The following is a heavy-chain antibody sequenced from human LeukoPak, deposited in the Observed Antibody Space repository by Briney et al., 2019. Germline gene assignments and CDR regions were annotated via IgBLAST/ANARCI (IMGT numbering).Heavy chain of an antibody. D-gene: IGHD6-19*01. CDR1: GFTFSDYY. CDR3: AREVAVNF. CDR2: ISSSGSTI. Sequence: GGSLRLSCAASGFTFSDYYMNWVRQAPGKGLEWLAYISSSGSTIYYADSVKGRFTISRGNARNSLYLQMNSLRAEDTGVYYCAREVAVNFWGQGTLVTVSS. J-gene: IGHJ4*02. V-gene: IGHV3-11*01.